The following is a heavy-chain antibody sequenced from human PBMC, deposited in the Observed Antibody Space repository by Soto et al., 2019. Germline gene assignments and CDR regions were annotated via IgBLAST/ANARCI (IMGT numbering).Heavy chain of an antibody. V-gene: IGHV1-69*11. CDR2: FTPILGTA. Sequence: QVQLVQSGAEMKKPGSSVRVSCKASGDTFTGHGITWVRQAPAQGLEWLGIFTPILGTAHYAPRFQGRLTITADASATTAFLDLSSLKSDDTAVYYCATLRLELEGANLPLMFGLHVWGQGTTVTVSS. CDR1: GDTFTGHG. J-gene: IGHJ6*02. D-gene: IGHD1-26*01. CDR3: ATLRLELEGANLPLMFGLHV.